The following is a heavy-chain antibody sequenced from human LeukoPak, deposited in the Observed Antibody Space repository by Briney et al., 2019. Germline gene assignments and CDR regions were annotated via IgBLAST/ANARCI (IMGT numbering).Heavy chain of an antibody. V-gene: IGHV4-39*01. CDR3: ARQLGYCSSTSCYADKADY. J-gene: IGHJ4*02. CDR2: IYYSGST. CDR1: GGSISSSSYY. Sequence: PSETLSLTCTVSGGSISSSSYYWGWIRQPPGQGLEWIGSIYYSGSTYYNPSLKSRGTISVDTSKNQFSLKLSSVTAADTAVYYCARQLGYCSSTSCYADKADYWGQGTLVTVSS. D-gene: IGHD2-2*01.